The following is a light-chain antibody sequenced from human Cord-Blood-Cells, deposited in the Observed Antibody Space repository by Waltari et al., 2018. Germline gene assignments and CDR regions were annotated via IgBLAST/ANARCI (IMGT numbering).Light chain of an antibody. CDR3: CSYAGSSTWV. Sequence: QCALTQPASVSGSPAQSITISGTGTSSDVGSYNLVSWYQQHPGKAPKLMIYEGSKRPSGVSNRFSGSKSGNTASLTISGLQAEDEADYYCCSYAGSSTWVFGGGTKLTVL. CDR1: SSDVGSYNL. V-gene: IGLV2-23*01. CDR2: EGS. J-gene: IGLJ3*02.